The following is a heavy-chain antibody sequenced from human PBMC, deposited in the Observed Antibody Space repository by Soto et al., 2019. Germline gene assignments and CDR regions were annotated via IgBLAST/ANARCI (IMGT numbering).Heavy chain of an antibody. D-gene: IGHD5-12*01. Sequence: EVQLVESGGGLVQPGGSLRLSCAASGFTFSSYWMYWVRQVPVKGLVWVSRIKVDGAATSYADSVKGRFTISRDNAKNTLYLQMNNLRAGDTAVCCCGTGGNSGSVDYWGQGTLVTVSS. CDR3: GTGGNSGSVDY. CDR2: IKVDGAAT. CDR1: GFTFSSYW. J-gene: IGHJ4*02. V-gene: IGHV3-74*01.